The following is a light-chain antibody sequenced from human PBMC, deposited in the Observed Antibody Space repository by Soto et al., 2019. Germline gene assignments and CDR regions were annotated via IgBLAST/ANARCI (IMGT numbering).Light chain of an antibody. J-gene: IGLJ1*01. CDR3: QSYDSTLSARYV. Sequence: QSVLTQPASVSGSPGQSITISCTGTSSDVGGYDYVSWYQLHPGKAPKLLIVGNTIRPSGVPDRFSASTSGTSASLAITGLQAEDGGDYYCQSYDSTLSARYVFGTGTKVTVL. CDR1: SSDVGGYDY. CDR2: GNT. V-gene: IGLV2-14*03.